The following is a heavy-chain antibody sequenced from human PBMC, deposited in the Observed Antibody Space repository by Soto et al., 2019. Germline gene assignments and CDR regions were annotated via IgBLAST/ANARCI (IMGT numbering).Heavy chain of an antibody. CDR2: IYSGGTT. J-gene: IGHJ5*02. CDR3: ARNGDSSDYRGWFVP. D-gene: IGHD3-22*01. V-gene: IGHV3-66*01. CDR1: GFTVSSNY. Sequence: EVQLVESGGGLVQPGGSLRLSCAASGFTVSSNYMSWVRQAPGKGLEWVSVIYSGGTTYYADSVKGRFTISRDNSKNTLYLQMNSLRAEDTAVYYCARNGDSSDYRGWFVPWGQGTLVTVSS.